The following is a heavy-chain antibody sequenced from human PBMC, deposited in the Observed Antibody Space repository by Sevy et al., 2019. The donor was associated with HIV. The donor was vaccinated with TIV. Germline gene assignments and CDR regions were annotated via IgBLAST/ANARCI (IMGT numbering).Heavy chain of an antibody. CDR2: ISAYNGNT. CDR3: AGRRDTAMVTVPYYYYGMDV. J-gene: IGHJ6*02. Sequence: ASVKVSCKASGYTFTSYGISWVRQAPGQGLEWMGWISAYNGNTNYAQKLQGRVTMTTDTSTSTAYMELRSLRSDDTAVYYCAGRRDTAMVTVPYYYYGMDVWGQGTTVTVSS. V-gene: IGHV1-18*01. D-gene: IGHD5-18*01. CDR1: GYTFTSYG.